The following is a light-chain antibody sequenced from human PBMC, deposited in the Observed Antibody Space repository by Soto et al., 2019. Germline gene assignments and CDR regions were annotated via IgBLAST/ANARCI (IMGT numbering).Light chain of an antibody. CDR2: GAS. J-gene: IGKJ1*01. V-gene: IGKV3-15*01. Sequence: EIVMTQSPATLSVSPGERATLSCRASQSISSCLAWYQQKPGQAPKLLIYGASSMDSGVPSRFSGSGSGTEFTLTISSLQPDDFAIYYCQHYNSYSRTFGQGTKVDIK. CDR3: QHYNSYSRT. CDR1: QSISSC.